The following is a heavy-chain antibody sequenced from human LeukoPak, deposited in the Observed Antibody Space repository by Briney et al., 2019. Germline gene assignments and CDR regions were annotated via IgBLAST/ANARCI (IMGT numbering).Heavy chain of an antibody. Sequence: PGGSLRLSCAASGFTFSSYAMSWVRPAPGKGLEWVSAISGSGGSTYYADSVKGRFTISRDNSKNTLYLQMNSLRAEDTAVYYCAKDMPHWHIVVVTAIQFDAFDIWGQGTMVTVSS. V-gene: IGHV3-23*01. CDR3: AKDMPHWHIVVVTAIQFDAFDI. CDR2: ISGSGGST. D-gene: IGHD2-21*02. CDR1: GFTFSSYA. J-gene: IGHJ3*02.